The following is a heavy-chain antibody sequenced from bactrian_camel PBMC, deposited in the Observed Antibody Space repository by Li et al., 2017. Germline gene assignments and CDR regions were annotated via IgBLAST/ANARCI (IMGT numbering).Heavy chain of an antibody. CDR1: GGTWNGLC. D-gene: IGHD2*01. J-gene: IGHJ6*01. CDR3: AARGPYCYTKLSVRDFTY. V-gene: IGHV3S57*01. CDR2: INHYLMA. Sequence: HVQLVESGGGPVQAGGSLKLSCAISGGTWNGLCMGWFRQAPEKEREGVATINHYLMARYADSVRGRFTLSRDNANGTLYLQIKSLKVEDTAMYYCAARGPYCYTKLSVRDFTYWGQGTQVTVS.